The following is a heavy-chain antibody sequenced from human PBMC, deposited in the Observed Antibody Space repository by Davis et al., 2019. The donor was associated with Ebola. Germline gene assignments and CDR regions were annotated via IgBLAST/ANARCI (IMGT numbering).Heavy chain of an antibody. V-gene: IGHV4-34*01. CDR1: GGSFSGYY. Sequence: MPSATLSLTCAVYGGSFSGYYWSWIRQPPGKGLEWIGEINHSGSTNYNPSLKIRVTISVDTSKNQFSLKLSSVTAADTAVYYCAGEWLSLFDYWGQGTLVTVSS. J-gene: IGHJ4*02. D-gene: IGHD3-3*01. CDR2: INHSGST. CDR3: AGEWLSLFDY.